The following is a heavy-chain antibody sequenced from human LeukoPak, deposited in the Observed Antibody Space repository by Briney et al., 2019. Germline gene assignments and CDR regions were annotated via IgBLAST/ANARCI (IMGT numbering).Heavy chain of an antibody. CDR1: GYTFTSYA. Sequence: ASVKVSCKASGYTFTSYAMNWVRQAPGQGLEWMGWINTNTGNPTYAQGFTGRFVFSLDTSVSTAYLQISSLKAEDTAVYYCARDRSSSWSPNYYFHGMDVWGQGTTVTVSS. CDR3: ARDRSSSWSPNYYFHGMDV. CDR2: INTNTGNP. D-gene: IGHD6-13*01. V-gene: IGHV7-4-1*02. J-gene: IGHJ6*02.